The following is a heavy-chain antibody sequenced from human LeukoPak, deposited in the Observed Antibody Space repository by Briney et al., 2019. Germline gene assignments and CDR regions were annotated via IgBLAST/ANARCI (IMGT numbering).Heavy chain of an antibody. CDR3: ARELELEPTSC. Sequence: GGSLRLSCAASGFTFSSYWMNWVRQAPGKGLEWVSSISSSSSYIYYADSVKGRFTISRDNAKNSLYLQMNSLRAEDTAVYYCARELELEPTSCWGQGTLVTVSS. CDR2: ISSSSSYI. D-gene: IGHD1-1*01. CDR1: GFTFSSYW. J-gene: IGHJ4*02. V-gene: IGHV3-21*01.